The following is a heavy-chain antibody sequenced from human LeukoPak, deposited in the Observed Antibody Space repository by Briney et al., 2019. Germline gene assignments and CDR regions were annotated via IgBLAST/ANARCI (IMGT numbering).Heavy chain of an antibody. CDR2: ISIAGEI. CDR1: EGSLSGYF. Sequence: SETLSLTCAVYEGSLSGYFWRWLRQPPGKGLEWIGEISIAGEINYNPSLRSRATISMDTTKNHFSLRLTSVIAADTALYYCVRQIGAGAFDLWGRDRVVTVSS. V-gene: IGHV4-34*01. J-gene: IGHJ2*01. D-gene: IGHD6-19*01. CDR3: VRQIGAGAFDL.